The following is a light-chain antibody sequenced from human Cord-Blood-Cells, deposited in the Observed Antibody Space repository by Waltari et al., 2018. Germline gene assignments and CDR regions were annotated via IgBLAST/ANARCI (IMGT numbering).Light chain of an antibody. CDR2: DVS. CDR3: CSYAGSYTGV. J-gene: IGLJ3*02. Sequence: QSALTQPRSVSGSPGQSVTISCTGTSSDVGGYNYVSWYQQHPGKAPKLMIYDVSKRAPGVPDRVSGSKSGNTASLTISGLQAEDEADYYCCSYAGSYTGVFVGGTKLTVL. CDR1: SSDVGGYNY. V-gene: IGLV2-11*01.